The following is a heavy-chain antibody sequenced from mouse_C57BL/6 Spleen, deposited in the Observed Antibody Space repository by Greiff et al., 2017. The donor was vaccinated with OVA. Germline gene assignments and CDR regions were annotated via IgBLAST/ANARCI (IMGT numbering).Heavy chain of an antibody. CDR3: AREGGYLEV. V-gene: IGHV1-59*01. Sequence: VQLQQPGAELVRPGTSVKLSCKASGYTFTSYWMHWVKQRPGQGLEWIGVIDPSDSYTNYNQKFKGKATLTVDTSSSTAYMQLSSLTYEDAAVYYCAREGGYLEVWGTGTTVTVSS. CDR2: IDPSDSYT. CDR1: GYTFTSYW. J-gene: IGHJ1*03.